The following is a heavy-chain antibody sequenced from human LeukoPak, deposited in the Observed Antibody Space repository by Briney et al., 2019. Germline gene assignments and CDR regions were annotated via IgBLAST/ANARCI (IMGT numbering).Heavy chain of an antibody. D-gene: IGHD1-26*01. V-gene: IGHV3-15*07. J-gene: IGHJ6*02. Sequence: GGSLRLSCAPSGFTFSSAWMHWVRQAPGKGLEWVGRIKSKVDGGTTDYAAPVKGRFTISRDDSKNTLYLQMNSLKTEDTAVYYCTTHSGSYYYYGMDVWGQGTTVTVSS. CDR2: IKSKVDGGTT. CDR1: GFTFSSAW. CDR3: TTHSGSYYYYGMDV.